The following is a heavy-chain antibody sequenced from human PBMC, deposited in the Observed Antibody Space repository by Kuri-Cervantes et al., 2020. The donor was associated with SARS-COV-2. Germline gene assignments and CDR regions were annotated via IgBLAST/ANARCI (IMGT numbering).Heavy chain of an antibody. CDR1: GGSISSYY. J-gene: IGHJ6*02. D-gene: IGHD3-10*01. CDR2: IYYSGST. V-gene: IGHV4-59*01. Sequence: SETLSLTCTVSGGSISSYYWSWIRQPPGKGLEWIGYIYYSGSTNYNPSLKSRVTISVDTSKNQFSLKLSSVTAAGAAVYYCATSYGGSGSYYYGMDVWGQGTTVTVSS. CDR3: ATSYGGSGSYYYGMDV.